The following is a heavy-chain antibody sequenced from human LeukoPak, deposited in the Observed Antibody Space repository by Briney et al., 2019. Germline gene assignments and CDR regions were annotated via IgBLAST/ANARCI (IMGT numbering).Heavy chain of an antibody. V-gene: IGHV3-23*01. CDR2: ISGSGGST. Sequence: GSLRLSCAASGFTFSSYAMSWVRQAPGKGLEWVSAISGSGGSTYYADSVKGRFTISRDNSKNTLYLQMNSLRAEDTAVYYCAKDEGDCSGGSCYHDAFDIWGQGTMVTVSS. J-gene: IGHJ3*02. CDR3: AKDEGDCSGGSCYHDAFDI. CDR1: GFTFSSYA. D-gene: IGHD2-15*01.